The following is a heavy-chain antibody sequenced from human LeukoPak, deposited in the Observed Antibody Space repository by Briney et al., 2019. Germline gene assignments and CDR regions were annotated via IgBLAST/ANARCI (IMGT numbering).Heavy chain of an antibody. V-gene: IGHV3-74*01. Sequence: PGGSLRLSCAASGFTFTTYWMHWVCQAPGKGLVWVSRINSDGSSTTYPDSMKCRFTISRDNAKNTLYLQMNSLRAEDTAMYYCARVFSGWYFYFASWGQGTLVTVSS. CDR3: ARVFSGWYFYFAS. D-gene: IGHD6-19*01. CDR2: INSDGSST. J-gene: IGHJ4*02. CDR1: GFTFTTYW.